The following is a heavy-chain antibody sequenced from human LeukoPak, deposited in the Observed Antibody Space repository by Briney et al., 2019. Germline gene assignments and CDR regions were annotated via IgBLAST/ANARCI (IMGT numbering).Heavy chain of an antibody. CDR3: ARVEYCGGDCFSPSRADYFLH. V-gene: IGHV3-30*03. J-gene: IGHJ1*01. CDR1: GFTFSSYG. CDR2: ISYDGSNK. D-gene: IGHD2-21*01. Sequence: GGSLRLSCAASGFTFSSYGMHWVRQAPGKGLEWVAVISYDGSNKYYADSVKGRFTISRDNSKNTLYLQMNSLRAEDTAVFYCARVEYCGGDCFSPSRADYFLHWGQGTLVTVSS.